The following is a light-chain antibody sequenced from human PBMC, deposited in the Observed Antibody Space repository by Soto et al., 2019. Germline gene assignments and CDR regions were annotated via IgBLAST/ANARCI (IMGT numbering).Light chain of an antibody. Sequence: LLTQSPGTLSLSPGERATLSCRASQSVSSSYLDWYQQKPGQAPRLLIYGASSRATGIPERFSGSGSGTEFALTIRSLEPGDFAAYYCQLRPNWLTTFGQGTRLEIK. CDR3: QLRPNWLTT. J-gene: IGKJ5*01. CDR1: QSVSSSY. V-gene: IGKV3D-20*02. CDR2: GAS.